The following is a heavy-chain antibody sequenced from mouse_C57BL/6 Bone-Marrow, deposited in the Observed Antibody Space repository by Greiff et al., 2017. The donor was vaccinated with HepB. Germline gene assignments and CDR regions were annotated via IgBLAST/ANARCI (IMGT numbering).Heavy chain of an antibody. CDR1: GFTFSSYT. V-gene: IGHV5-9*01. J-gene: IGHJ4*01. CDR2: ISGGGGNT. Sequence: DVMLVESGGGLVKPGGSLKLSCAASGFTFSSYTMSWVRQTPEKRLEWVATISGGGGNTYYPDSVKGRFTISRDNAKNTLYLQMSSLRSEDTALYYCARRYYGNLYAMDYWGQGTSVTVSS. D-gene: IGHD2-1*01. CDR3: ARRYYGNLYAMDY.